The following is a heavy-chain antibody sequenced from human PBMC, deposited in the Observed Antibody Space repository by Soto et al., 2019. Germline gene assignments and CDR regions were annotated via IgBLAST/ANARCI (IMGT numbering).Heavy chain of an antibody. D-gene: IGHD3-3*01. Sequence: GGSLRLSCAASGFTFSSYAMTWVRQAPGKGLEWVSAITSSGGGTYYADSVKGRFTISRDNSKNTLYLQMNSLRAEDTAVYYCAKDEGGYNFWSGYYDYWGQGTLVTVSS. CDR3: AKDEGGYNFWSGYYDY. J-gene: IGHJ4*02. CDR1: GFTFSSYA. V-gene: IGHV3-23*01. CDR2: ITSSGGGT.